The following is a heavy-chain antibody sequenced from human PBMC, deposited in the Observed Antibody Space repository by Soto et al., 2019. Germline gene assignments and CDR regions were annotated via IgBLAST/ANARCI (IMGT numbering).Heavy chain of an antibody. Sequence: EVQLLESGGGLVQPGGSLRLSCAASGFTFSSYAMSWVRQAPGKGLEWVSAISGSGGSTYYADSVKGRFTISRDNSKNTLYLQMNSLRAEDTAVYYCANGEFGVVTGADNDYWGQGTLVTVSS. CDR3: ANGEFGVVTGADNDY. CDR1: GFTFSSYA. J-gene: IGHJ4*02. V-gene: IGHV3-23*01. CDR2: ISGSGGST. D-gene: IGHD3-3*01.